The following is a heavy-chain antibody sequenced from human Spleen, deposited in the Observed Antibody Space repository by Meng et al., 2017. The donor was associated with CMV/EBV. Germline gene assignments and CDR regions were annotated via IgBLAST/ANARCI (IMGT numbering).Heavy chain of an antibody. CDR2: ISSSGYTI. V-gene: IGHV3-48*04. CDR1: GFTFSSYG. D-gene: IGHD2-2*01. Sequence: GESLKISCAASGFTFSSYGMHWIRQAPGKGLEWVSYISSSGYTIYYADSVKGRFTISRDNAKNSLYLQMNNLRAEDTAVYYCARVVVPAVIDAFDIWGQGTMVTVSS. CDR3: ARVVVPAVIDAFDI. J-gene: IGHJ3*02.